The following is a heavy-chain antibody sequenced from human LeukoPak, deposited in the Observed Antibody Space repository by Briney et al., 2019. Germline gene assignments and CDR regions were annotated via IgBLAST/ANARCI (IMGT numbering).Heavy chain of an antibody. Sequence: GGSPRLSCAASGFTFSSYAMHWVRQAPGKGLEWVAVISYDGSNKYYADSVKGRFTISRDNSKNTLYLQMNSLRAEDTAVYYCARGAVAAHDAFDIWGQGTMVTVSS. CDR2: ISYDGSNK. D-gene: IGHD6-19*01. CDR1: GFTFSSYA. CDR3: ARGAVAAHDAFDI. V-gene: IGHV3-30-3*01. J-gene: IGHJ3*02.